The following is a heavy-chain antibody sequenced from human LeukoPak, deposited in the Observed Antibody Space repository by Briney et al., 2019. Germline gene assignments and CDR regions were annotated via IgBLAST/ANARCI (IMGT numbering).Heavy chain of an antibody. CDR1: GGSISSSSYY. CDR3: ANIKNHYGHGLWFDP. D-gene: IGHD4-17*01. J-gene: IGHJ5*02. Sequence: SETLSLTCTVSGGSISSSSYYWGWIRQPPGKGLEWIGSIYHSGSTYYNPSLKSRVTIAVETSKNQFSLKLSSVTAADKAVYYRANIKNHYGHGLWFDPWGQGTLVTVSS. CDR2: IYHSGST. V-gene: IGHV4-39*07.